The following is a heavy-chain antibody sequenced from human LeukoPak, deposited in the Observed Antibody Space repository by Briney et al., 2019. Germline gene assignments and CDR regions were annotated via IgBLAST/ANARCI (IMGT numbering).Heavy chain of an antibody. CDR3: ARGRPGPCSTSCSVNWFDP. D-gene: IGHD2-2*01. CDR2: IYHSGST. CDR1: GGSISSGGYY. J-gene: IGHJ5*02. Sequence: SQTLSLTCTVSGGSISSGGYYWSWIRQPPGKGLEWIGYIYHSGSTYYNPSLKSRVTISVDRSKNQFSLKLSSVTAADTAVYYCARGRPGPCSTSCSVNWFDPWGQGTLVTVSS. V-gene: IGHV4-30-2*01.